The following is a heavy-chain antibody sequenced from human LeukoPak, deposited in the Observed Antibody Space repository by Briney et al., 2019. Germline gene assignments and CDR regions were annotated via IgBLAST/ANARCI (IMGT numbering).Heavy chain of an antibody. V-gene: IGHV3-74*01. Sequence: GGSLRLSCAASGFTFGNSWVHWVRQAPGKGLVWVSLINTDGSTATYADSVKGRFTISRDNARNTLSLQMNSLTIEDTAVYYCVVVVEPPDSDGFDVWGQGTMITVSS. CDR1: GFTFGNSW. J-gene: IGHJ3*01. CDR3: VVVVEPPDSDGFDV. CDR2: INTDGSTA. D-gene: IGHD1-14*01.